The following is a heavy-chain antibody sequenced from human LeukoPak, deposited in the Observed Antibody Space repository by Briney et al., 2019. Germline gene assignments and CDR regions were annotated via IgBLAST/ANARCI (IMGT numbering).Heavy chain of an antibody. J-gene: IGHJ5*02. D-gene: IGHD1-7*01. CDR3: ARNPQGAGTGFDP. V-gene: IGHV1-8*02. CDR1: GGIFSTYA. CDR2: MNPNSGNT. Sequence: ASVKVSCKASGGIFSTYAINWVRQATGQGLEWMGWMNPNSGNTGYAQKFQGRVTMTRNTSISTAYMELSSLRSEDTAVYYCARNPQGAGTGFDPWGQGTLVTVSS.